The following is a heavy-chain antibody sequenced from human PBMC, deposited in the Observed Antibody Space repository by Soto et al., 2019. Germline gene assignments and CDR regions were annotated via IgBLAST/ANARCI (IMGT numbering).Heavy chain of an antibody. CDR2: ISDSGGST. D-gene: IGHD3-22*01. V-gene: IGHV3-23*01. CDR1: GFTFSSFA. J-gene: IGHJ4*02. Sequence: PGGSLRLSCAASGFTFSSFAMSWVRQAPGKGLEWVSVISDSGGSTHYADSVKGRFTISRDNSKNTLYLQMNSLRAEDTAVYYCARYYYDSSGYYPLWGQGTLVTVSS. CDR3: ARYYYDSSGYYPL.